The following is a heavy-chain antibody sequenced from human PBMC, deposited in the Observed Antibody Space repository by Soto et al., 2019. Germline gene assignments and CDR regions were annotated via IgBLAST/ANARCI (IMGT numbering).Heavy chain of an antibody. V-gene: IGHV1-2*02. J-gene: IGHJ5*02. CDR1: GYSFTGYY. Sequence: ASVKVSCKASGYSFTGYYLHWVRQAPGQGLEWMGWINPKNGVTKYGQKFQGRLTMTRDTSTSTAYMELSRLQSDDTAVYYCAKGGVVASTAPCNGFDPWGRGVLVTVSS. D-gene: IGHD2-15*01. CDR3: AKGGVVASTAPCNGFDP. CDR2: INPKNGVT.